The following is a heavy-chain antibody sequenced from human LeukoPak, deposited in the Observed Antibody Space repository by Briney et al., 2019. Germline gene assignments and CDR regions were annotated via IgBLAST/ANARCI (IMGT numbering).Heavy chain of an antibody. V-gene: IGHV1-2*06. CDR3: ARGVDDSSGYLASSEYFQH. Sequence: RASVNVSCKASGYTFTGYYMHWVRQAPGQGLEWMGRINPNSGGTNYAQKFQGRVTMTRDTSISTAYMELSRLRSDDTAVYYCARGVDDSSGYLASSEYFQHWGQGTLVTVSS. D-gene: IGHD3-22*01. CDR2: INPNSGGT. CDR1: GYTFTGYY. J-gene: IGHJ1*01.